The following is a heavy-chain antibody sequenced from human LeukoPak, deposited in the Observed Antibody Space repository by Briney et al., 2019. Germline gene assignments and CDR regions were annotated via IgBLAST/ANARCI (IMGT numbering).Heavy chain of an antibody. Sequence: PGGSLRLSCAASGFTFSSYALNWVRQAPGKGLEWLSYISSSGTTVYCADSVKGRFTISRDNADSSLYLQMNSLRAEDTAVYYCARALPIDYWGQGTLVTVSP. V-gene: IGHV3-48*03. CDR2: ISSSGTTV. CDR3: ARALPIDY. CDR1: GFTFSSYA. J-gene: IGHJ4*02.